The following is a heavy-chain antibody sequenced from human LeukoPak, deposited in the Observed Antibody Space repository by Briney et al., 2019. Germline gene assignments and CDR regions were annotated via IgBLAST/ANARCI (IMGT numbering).Heavy chain of an antibody. CDR2: ISSSSSYI. D-gene: IGHD6-13*01. J-gene: IGHJ3*02. CDR1: GFTFSSYS. CDR3: ATALGQQLFNAFDI. V-gene: IGHV3-21*01. Sequence: GGSLRLSCAASGFTFSSYSMNWVRQAPGKGLEWVSSISSSSSYIYYADSVKGRFTISRDNAKNSLHLQMNSLRAEDTAVYYCATALGQQLFNAFDIWGQGTMVTVSS.